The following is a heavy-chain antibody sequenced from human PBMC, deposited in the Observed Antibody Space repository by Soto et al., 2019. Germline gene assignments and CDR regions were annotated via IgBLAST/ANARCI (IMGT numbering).Heavy chain of an antibody. CDR2: IFPTSGGT. CDR3: AREGMYHYETSDYYPSTYGLDV. V-gene: IGHV1-2*02. Sequence: QVQLLQSGAEVMKPGASVKVSCKASGYSFTGYYIHWVRQAPGQGLEWMGWIFPTSGGTRFAQKFQGRVTMTRDTSISTVYMELRTLRSDDTAVYYCAREGMYHYETSDYYPSTYGLDVWGQGTAVTVSS. J-gene: IGHJ6*02. CDR1: GYSFTGYY. D-gene: IGHD3-22*01.